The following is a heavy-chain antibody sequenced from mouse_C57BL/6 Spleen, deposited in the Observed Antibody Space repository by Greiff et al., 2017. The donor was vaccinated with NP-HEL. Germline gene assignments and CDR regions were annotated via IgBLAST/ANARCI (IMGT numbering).Heavy chain of an antibody. CDR1: GYTFTDYN. J-gene: IGHJ2*01. CDR2: INPNNGGT. D-gene: IGHD3-2*02. Sequence: EVQLQESGPELVKPGASVKIPCKASGYTFTDYNMDWVKQSHGKSLEWIGDINPNNGGTIYNQKFKGKATLTVDKSSSTAYMELRSLTSEDTAVYYCARRDSSGHANYFDYWGQGTTLTVSS. V-gene: IGHV1-18*01. CDR3: ARRDSSGHANYFDY.